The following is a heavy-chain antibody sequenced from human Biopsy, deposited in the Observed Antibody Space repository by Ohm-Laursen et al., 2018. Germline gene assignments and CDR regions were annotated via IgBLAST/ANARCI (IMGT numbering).Heavy chain of an antibody. CDR3: ARDSGILNYGNFKYYHYYGMDV. D-gene: IGHD4-11*01. J-gene: IGHJ6*02. CDR1: GDSVTKYY. Sequence: GTLSLTCTVSGDSVTKYYWSWIRQPPGKGLECIGHIYYSVMTNYNPSLQSRVSISVDTSRNQVSLTLSSVTAADTAVYYCARDSGILNYGNFKYYHYYGMDVWGQGTKVTVSS. CDR2: IYYSVMT. V-gene: IGHV4-59*02.